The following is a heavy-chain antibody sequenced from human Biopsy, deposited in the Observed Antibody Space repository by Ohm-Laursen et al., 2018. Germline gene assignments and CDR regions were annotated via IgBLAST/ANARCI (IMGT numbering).Heavy chain of an antibody. CDR2: VNIDGNIT. J-gene: IGHJ4*02. D-gene: IGHD2-15*01. CDR3: AREKGGQSGRYFDY. CDR1: GFTFNNSW. V-gene: IGHV3-74*01. Sequence: GSLRLSCTASGFTFNNSWMHWVRQVPGKGLVWVSRVNIDGNITNYADSAKGRFTISRDNARNTLYLQMNSLRGEDMAVYYCAREKGGQSGRYFDYWGPGTLVSVSS.